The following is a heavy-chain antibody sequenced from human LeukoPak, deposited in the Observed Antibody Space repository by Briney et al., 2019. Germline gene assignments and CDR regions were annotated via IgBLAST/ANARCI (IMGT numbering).Heavy chain of an antibody. CDR2: IYYSGST. V-gene: IGHV4-59*01. CDR1: GGSLSSYY. J-gene: IGHJ4*02. D-gene: IGHD4-11*01. Sequence: PSETLSLTCTVSGGSLSSYYWSWVRQPPGKGLEWIGYIYYSGSTNYNPSLKSRVTISVNTSKNQFSLKLSSVTPADPAVYYCARGGPTSDYWGQGTLVTVSS. CDR3: ARGGPTSDY.